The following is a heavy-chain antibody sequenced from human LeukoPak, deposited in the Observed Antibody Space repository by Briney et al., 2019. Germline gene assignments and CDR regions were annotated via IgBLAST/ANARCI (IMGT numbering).Heavy chain of an antibody. V-gene: IGHV3-23*01. CDR1: GFTFSSYA. J-gene: IGHJ4*02. Sequence: GGSLRLSCAASGFTFSSYAMNWVRQAPGKGLEWVSAISGSGSTTYYADSVKGRFTISRDNSKNTLYLQMNSLRAEDTAVYYCAKGSRYSGSYYFDYWGQGTLVTVSS. CDR3: AKGSRYSGSYYFDY. CDR2: ISGSGSTT. D-gene: IGHD1-26*01.